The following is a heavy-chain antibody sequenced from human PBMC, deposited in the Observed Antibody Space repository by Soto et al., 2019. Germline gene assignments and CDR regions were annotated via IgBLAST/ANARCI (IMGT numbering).Heavy chain of an antibody. Sequence: SETLSLTCTVSGGSISSYYWSWIRQPPGKGLEWIGYIYYSGSTNYNPSRKCRVTLPVDTSKNLVSQKPSSVTAADTGVYYCASGVQPYHYGMDVWGQ. V-gene: IGHV4-59*01. CDR1: GGSISSYY. CDR3: ASGVQPYHYGMDV. D-gene: IGHD3-3*01. CDR2: IYYSGST. J-gene: IGHJ6*01.